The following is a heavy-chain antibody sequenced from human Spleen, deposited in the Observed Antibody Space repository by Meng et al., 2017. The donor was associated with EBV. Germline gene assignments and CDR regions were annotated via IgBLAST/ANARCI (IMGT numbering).Heavy chain of an antibody. CDR3: ARDGGYASGTYYPIDP. Sequence: LQEPGPGMVKPSGPRSPTCAVYAGSLSDPSWTWIPQPPGKGLEWIGESIHGGSPNCNPSLKSRAPISVDTSKNQFSLKLSSVTAADTAVYYCARDGGYASGTYYPIDPWGQGTLVTVSS. V-gene: IGHV4-34*12. CDR1: AGSLSDPS. CDR2: SIHGGSP. D-gene: IGHD3-10*01. J-gene: IGHJ5*02.